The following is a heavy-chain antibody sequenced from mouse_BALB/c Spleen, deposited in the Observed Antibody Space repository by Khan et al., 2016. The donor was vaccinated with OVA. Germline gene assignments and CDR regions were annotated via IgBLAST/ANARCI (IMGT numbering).Heavy chain of an antibody. CDR3: ARRGYDYGRGALFAY. D-gene: IGHD2-4*01. V-gene: IGHV2-2*01. CDR1: GFSLNNYS. J-gene: IGHJ3*01. Sequence: QVQLKESGPGLVQPSQSLSITCTVSGFSLNNYSVHWVRQSPGKGLEWLGVIWSAGSTDYNAAFISRLTISKDNSRSQVFFKMNSLRPHDTAIYYCARRGYDYGRGALFAYWGQGTLVTVSA. CDR2: IWSAGST.